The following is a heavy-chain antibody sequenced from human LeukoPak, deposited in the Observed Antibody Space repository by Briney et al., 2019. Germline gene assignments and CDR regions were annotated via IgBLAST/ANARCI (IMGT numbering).Heavy chain of an antibody. D-gene: IGHD2-21*02. J-gene: IGHJ4*02. V-gene: IGHV1-69*13. CDR2: IIPIFGTA. Sequence: ASVKVSCKASGGTFSSYAISWVRQAPGQGLEWMGGIIPIFGTANYAQKFQGRVTITADESTSTAYMELRSRRSEDTAVYYCASGAVVTAIRPPFDYWGQGTLVTVSS. CDR3: ASGAVVTAIRPPFDY. CDR1: GGTFSSYA.